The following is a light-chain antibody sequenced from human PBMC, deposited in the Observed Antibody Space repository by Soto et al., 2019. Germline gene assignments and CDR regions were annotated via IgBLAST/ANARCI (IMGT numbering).Light chain of an antibody. J-gene: IGKJ1*01. CDR2: DAS. CDR3: QQYNTYRT. CDR1: QSIYNC. Sequence: DIQMTQSPSTLSASVGDRVTITCRASQSIYNCLAWYQQKPGKAPKLLIYDASTLQSGVPSRFSGRGSGTDFTLIISSLQPYDFATYYCQQYNTYRTFGQGTRWIS. V-gene: IGKV1-5*01.